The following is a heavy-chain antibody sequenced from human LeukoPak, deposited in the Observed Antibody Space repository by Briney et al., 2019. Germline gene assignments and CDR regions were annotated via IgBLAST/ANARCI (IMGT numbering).Heavy chain of an antibody. CDR3: ARVGGSGSYYYYYYMDV. D-gene: IGHD1-26*01. V-gene: IGHV1-8*03. CDR1: GYTFTSYD. Sequence: ASVKVSCKASGYTFTSYDINWVRQATGQGLEWMGWMNPNSGITAYAQKFQGRVTITRDTSISTAYMELSSLRSDDTAVYYCARVGGSGSYYYYYYMDVWGKGTTVTISS. J-gene: IGHJ6*03. CDR2: MNPNSGIT.